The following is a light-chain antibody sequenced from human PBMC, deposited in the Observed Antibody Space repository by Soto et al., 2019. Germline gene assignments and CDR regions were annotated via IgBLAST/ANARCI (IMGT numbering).Light chain of an antibody. V-gene: IGKV3-20*01. Sequence: DIVLTQSPGTLSLSPGERATLSCRASETVNSNYLAWYQHKRGQAPRLLIYGASSRATGIPDRFSGSGSGTDFTLTITRLEPEDFATYYCQQYNSYSLTFGGGTKVEIK. CDR3: QQYNSYSLT. CDR1: ETVNSNY. CDR2: GAS. J-gene: IGKJ4*01.